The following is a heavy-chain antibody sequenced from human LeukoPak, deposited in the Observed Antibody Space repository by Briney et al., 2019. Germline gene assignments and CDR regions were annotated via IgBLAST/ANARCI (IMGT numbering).Heavy chain of an antibody. J-gene: IGHJ4*02. Sequence: ASVKVSCKASGYTFTSYGISWVRQAPGQGLEWRGWISAYNGNTNYAQKFQGRVTMTRDTSISTAYMELSRLRSDDTAVYYCARVRYRLAETYIDYWGQGTLVTVSS. V-gene: IGHV1-18*01. CDR1: GYTFTSYG. CDR3: ARVRYRLAETYIDY. CDR2: ISAYNGNT. D-gene: IGHD3-16*01.